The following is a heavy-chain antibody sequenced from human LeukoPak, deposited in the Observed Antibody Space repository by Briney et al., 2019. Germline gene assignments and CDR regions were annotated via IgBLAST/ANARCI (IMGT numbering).Heavy chain of an antibody. J-gene: IGHJ6*02. Sequence: SGTLSLTCAVSGGSISSGGYSWSWIRQPPGKGLEWIGYIYHSGSTYYNPSLKSRVTISVDRSKNQFSLKLSSVTAADTAVYYCARGSYSRVWGQGTTVTVSS. CDR1: GGSISSGGYS. CDR3: ARGSYSRV. CDR2: IYHSGST. V-gene: IGHV4-30-2*01. D-gene: IGHD1-26*01.